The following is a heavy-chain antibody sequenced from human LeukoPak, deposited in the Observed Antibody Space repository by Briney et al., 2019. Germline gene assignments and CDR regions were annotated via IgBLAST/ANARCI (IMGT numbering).Heavy chain of an antibody. CDR3: ARVRITMVRGVYFDY. CDR2: IYYSGTT. J-gene: IGHJ4*02. V-gene: IGHV4-59*01. CDR1: GGSISSYY. Sequence: PSETLSLTCTVSGGSISSYYWNWIRQPPGKGLEWIGYIYYSGTTNYNPSLKSRVTISVDTSKNQFSLKLSFVTAADTAVYYCARVRITMVRGVYFDYWGQGTLVTVSS. D-gene: IGHD3-10*01.